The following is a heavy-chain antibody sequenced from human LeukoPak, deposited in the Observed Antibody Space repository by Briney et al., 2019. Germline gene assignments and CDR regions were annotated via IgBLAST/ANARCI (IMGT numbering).Heavy chain of an antibody. D-gene: IGHD3-22*01. J-gene: IGHJ4*02. Sequence: GGSLRLSCAASGFTFSSYGMHWVRQAPGKGLEWVAVISYDGSNKHFADSVKGRFTISRDNSKNTLYLQMNSLRAEDTAVYYCAKEMASGYYPSDYWGQGTPVTVSS. CDR2: ISYDGSNK. V-gene: IGHV3-30*18. CDR1: GFTFSSYG. CDR3: AKEMASGYYPSDY.